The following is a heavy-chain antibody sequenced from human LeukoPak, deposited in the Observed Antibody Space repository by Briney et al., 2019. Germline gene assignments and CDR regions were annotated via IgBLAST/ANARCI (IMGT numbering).Heavy chain of an antibody. J-gene: IGHJ6*02. CDR3: ARALTGVYGGNPGYYYYGMDV. V-gene: IGHV4-59*01. CDR2: IYYSGST. D-gene: IGHD4-23*01. CDR1: GGSISSYY. Sequence: SETLSLTCTVSGGSISSYYWSWIRQPPGKGLEWIGYIYYSGSTNYNPSLKSRVTISVDTSKNQFSLKLSSVTAADTAVYYCARALTGVYGGNPGYYYYGMDVWGQGTTVTVSS.